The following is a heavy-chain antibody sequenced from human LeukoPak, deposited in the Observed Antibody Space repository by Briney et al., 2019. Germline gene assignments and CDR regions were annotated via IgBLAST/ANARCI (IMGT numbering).Heavy chain of an antibody. J-gene: IGHJ4*02. CDR2: IYTSGST. Sequence: SETLSLTCPVSGGSISSYCWSWIRQPAGKGLEWIGRIYTSGSTNYNPSLKSRVTMSVDTSKNHFSLKLSSVTAADTAVYYCARATVYYGSAYYFDYWGQGTLVTVSS. V-gene: IGHV4-4*07. D-gene: IGHD3-10*01. CDR1: GGSISSYC. CDR3: ARATVYYGSAYYFDY.